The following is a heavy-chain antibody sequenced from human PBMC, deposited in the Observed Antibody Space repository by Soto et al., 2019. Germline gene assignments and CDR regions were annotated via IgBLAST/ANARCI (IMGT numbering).Heavy chain of an antibody. CDR3: VRDFTS. CDR2: IHAGGNS. CDR1: GFIVSRNY. V-gene: IGHV3-53*02. J-gene: IGHJ4*02. Sequence: EVQLVETGGGLIQPGGSLRLSCKVSGFIVSRNYMSWVRQAPGKGPEWVSIIHAGGNSYFADSVKGRFTISRDNSKNTLNLHMNNLRVEDTAVYYCVRDFTSWGQGTLVTVSS.